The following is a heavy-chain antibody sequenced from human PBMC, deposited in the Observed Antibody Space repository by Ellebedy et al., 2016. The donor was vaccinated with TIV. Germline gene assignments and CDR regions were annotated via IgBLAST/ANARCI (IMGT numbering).Heavy chain of an antibody. J-gene: IGHJ4*02. Sequence: GGSLRLXXAASGFTFSNAWMSWVRQAPGKGLEWVGRIKSKTDGGTTDYAAPVKGRFTISRDDSKNTLYLQMNSLKTEDTAVYYCTTWVAVAGNNFDYWGQGTLVTVSS. V-gene: IGHV3-15*01. CDR2: IKSKTDGGTT. D-gene: IGHD6-19*01. CDR1: GFTFSNAW. CDR3: TTWVAVAGNNFDY.